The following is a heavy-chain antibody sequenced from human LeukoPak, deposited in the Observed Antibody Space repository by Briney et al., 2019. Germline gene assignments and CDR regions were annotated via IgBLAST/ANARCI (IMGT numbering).Heavy chain of an antibody. J-gene: IGHJ4*02. CDR2: FSGVGGGGST. CDR1: GFTFSSYA. CDR3: ARASDSTGYPQLPFDY. V-gene: IGHV3-23*01. Sequence: GGSLRPSCAASGFTFSSYAMSWVRQAPGKGLEWVSGFSGVGGGGSTFYADSVKGRFTISRDNSKSTLYLQMNSLRAEDTALYYCARASDSTGYPQLPFDYWGQGTLVTVSS. D-gene: IGHD3-22*01.